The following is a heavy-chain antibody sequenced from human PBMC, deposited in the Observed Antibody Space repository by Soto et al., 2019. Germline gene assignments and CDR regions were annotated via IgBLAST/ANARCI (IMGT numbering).Heavy chain of an antibody. D-gene: IGHD6-19*01. J-gene: IGHJ4*02. CDR1: GGSISSYY. CDR3: ARHVNVAVAGTGFDY. V-gene: IGHV4-59*08. Sequence: QVQLQESGPGLVKPSETLFLTCAVCGGSISSYYWSWIRQPPGKGLEWIGHIHYSGSTNYNPSLRSRVTMSVVTSQNQFSLKLSSVTAADTAVYYCARHVNVAVAGTGFDYWGQVTLVTVSS. CDR2: IHYSGST.